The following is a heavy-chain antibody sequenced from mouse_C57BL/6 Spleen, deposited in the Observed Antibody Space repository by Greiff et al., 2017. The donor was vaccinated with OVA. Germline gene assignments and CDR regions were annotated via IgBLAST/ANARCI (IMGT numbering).Heavy chain of an antibody. V-gene: IGHV5-17*01. CDR1: GFTFSDYR. Sequence: EVQLVESGGGLVKPGGSLKLSCAASGFTFSDYRMHWVRQAPEKGLEWVAYISSGSSTIYYADTVKGRFTISRDNAKNTLFLQMTSLRSEDTAMYYCARPYGNYKGYAMDYWGQGTSVTVSS. D-gene: IGHD2-10*02. CDR2: ISSGSSTI. J-gene: IGHJ4*01. CDR3: ARPYGNYKGYAMDY.